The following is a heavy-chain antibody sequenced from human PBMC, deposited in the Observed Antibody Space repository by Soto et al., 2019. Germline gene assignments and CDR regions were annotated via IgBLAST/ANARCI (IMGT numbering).Heavy chain of an antibody. CDR3: AREKGYISGPKNLDS. CDR1: GGSVSSGDYF. CDR2: IYDSGSS. V-gene: IGHV4-30-4*01. D-gene: IGHD5-12*01. J-gene: IGHJ4*02. Sequence: TLSLTCTVSGGSVSSGDYFWGWIRQPPGKGLEWIGYIYDSGSSYYNPSLKSRVTMSVDTSKNQFSLKLRSVTAADTAMYYCAREKGYISGPKNLDSWGQGTLVTVSS.